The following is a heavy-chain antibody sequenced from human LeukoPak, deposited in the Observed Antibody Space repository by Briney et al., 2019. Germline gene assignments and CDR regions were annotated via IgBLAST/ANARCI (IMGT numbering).Heavy chain of an antibody. CDR3: AKDRLDYGGYFDY. CDR2: ISGSGGST. D-gene: IGHD4-23*01. J-gene: IGHJ4*02. V-gene: IGHV3-23*01. Sequence: GGSLRLSCAASGFTFSSYAMSWVRQAPGNGLEWFSTISGSGGSTYYADSVKGRFSISRDNSTNTLYLQMNSLRAEDTAVYYCAKDRLDYGGYFDYWGQGTLVTVSS. CDR1: GFTFSSYA.